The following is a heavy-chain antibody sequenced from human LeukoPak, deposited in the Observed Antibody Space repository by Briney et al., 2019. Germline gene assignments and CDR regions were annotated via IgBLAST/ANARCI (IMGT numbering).Heavy chain of an antibody. D-gene: IGHD3-9*01. Sequence: KSSETLPLTCAVYGGSFSGYYWSWIRQPPGKGLEWIGEINHSGSTNYNPSLKSRVTISVDTSKNQFSLKLSSVTAADTAVYYCARGNILTGYNFDYWGQGTLVTVSS. CDR1: GGSFSGYY. V-gene: IGHV4-34*01. CDR3: ARGNILTGYNFDY. CDR2: INHSGST. J-gene: IGHJ4*02.